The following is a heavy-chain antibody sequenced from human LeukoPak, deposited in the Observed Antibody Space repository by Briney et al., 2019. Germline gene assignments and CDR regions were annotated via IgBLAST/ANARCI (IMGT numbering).Heavy chain of an antibody. CDR2: IWYGGSNK. CDR1: GFTFSSYS. J-gene: IGHJ4*02. CDR3: AKGVYDFWSGAFDY. D-gene: IGHD3-3*01. Sequence: GGSLRLSCAASGFTFSSYSMNWVRQAPGKGLEWVAVIWYGGSNKYYADSVKGRFTISRDNSKNTLYLQMNSLRAEDTAVYYCAKGVYDFWSGAFDYWGQGTLVTVSS. V-gene: IGHV3-30*02.